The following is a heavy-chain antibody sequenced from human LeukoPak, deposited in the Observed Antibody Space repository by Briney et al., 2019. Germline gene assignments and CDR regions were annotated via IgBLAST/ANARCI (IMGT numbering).Heavy chain of an antibody. CDR2: IYTGGTT. V-gene: IGHV3-53*01. CDR3: ATLYS. CDR1: GFSVTNYY. Sequence: PGGSLRLSCAASGFSVTNYYTNWVRQAPGEGLEWVAVIYTGGTTNYADSVKGRFTISRDNSKNTLYLQMNSLRAEDTAVYYCATLYSWGQGTLVTVSS. J-gene: IGHJ4*02.